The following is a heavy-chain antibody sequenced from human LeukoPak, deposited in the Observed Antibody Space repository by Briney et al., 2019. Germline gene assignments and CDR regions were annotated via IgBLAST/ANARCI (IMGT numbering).Heavy chain of an antibody. Sequence: ASVKVSCKASGYTFTSYGISWVRQAPGQGLEWMGWISAYNGNTNYAQKLQGRVTMTTDTSTSTAYMELRSLRPDDTAVYYCARDPYCSSTSCYDYWGQGTLVTVSS. V-gene: IGHV1-18*01. CDR3: ARDPYCSSTSCYDY. D-gene: IGHD2-2*01. CDR1: GYTFTSYG. J-gene: IGHJ4*02. CDR2: ISAYNGNT.